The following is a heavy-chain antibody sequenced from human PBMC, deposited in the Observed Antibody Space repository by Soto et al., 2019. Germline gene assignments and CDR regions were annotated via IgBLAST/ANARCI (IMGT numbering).Heavy chain of an antibody. Sequence: QVQLQESGPGLVKPSQTLSLTCTVSGGSISSGGYYWSWIRQHPGKGLEWIGYIYYSGRTYYNPSLXSXXTIAADTSQNPFSLKLSAVTAADTAVYYCARTPDHWGQGTLVTVSS. V-gene: IGHV4-31*03. CDR3: ARTPDH. D-gene: IGHD2-15*01. J-gene: IGHJ4*02. CDR1: GGSISSGGYY. CDR2: IYYSGRT.